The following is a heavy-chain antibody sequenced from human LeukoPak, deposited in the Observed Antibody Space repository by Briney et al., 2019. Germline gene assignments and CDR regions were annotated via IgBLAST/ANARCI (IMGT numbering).Heavy chain of an antibody. CDR2: IYYSGST. CDR1: GGSISSYY. V-gene: IGHV4-59*01. J-gene: IGHJ6*02. Sequence: SETLSLTCTVSGGSISSYYWSWIRQPPGKGLEWIGYIYYSGSTNYNPSLKSRVTISVDTSKNQFSLKLSSVTTADTAVYYCARDGGYYYDSSAYYYYYGMDVWGQGTTVTVSS. D-gene: IGHD3-22*01. CDR3: ARDGGYYYDSSAYYYYYGMDV.